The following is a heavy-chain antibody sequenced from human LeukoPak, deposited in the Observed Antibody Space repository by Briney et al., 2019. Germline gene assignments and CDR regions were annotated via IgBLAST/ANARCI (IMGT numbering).Heavy chain of an antibody. CDR1: GFIFSSYS. CDR3: ASSTSRAGGPGGHSFDY. V-gene: IGHV3-21*01. Sequence: GGSLRLSCAASGFIFSSYSMNWVRQAPGKGLEWVSSISSSSSYMYYADSLKGRFTISRDNAKNSLYLQMNSPRAEDTAVYYCASSTSRAGGPGGHSFDYWGQGTLVTVSS. D-gene: IGHD2-2*01. CDR2: ISSSSSYM. J-gene: IGHJ4*02.